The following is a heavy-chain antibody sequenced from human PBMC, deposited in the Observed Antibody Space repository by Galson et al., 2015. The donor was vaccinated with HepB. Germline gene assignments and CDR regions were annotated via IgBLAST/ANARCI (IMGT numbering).Heavy chain of an antibody. J-gene: IGHJ6*02. CDR1: GYTFTSYA. D-gene: IGHD2-2*02. Sequence: SLKVSCKASGYTFTSYAMHWVRQAPGQRLECMGWINAGNGNTKYSQKFQGRVTITRDTSASTAYMELSSLRSEDTAVYYCARGTYCSSTSCYSDYYYYGMDVWGQGTTVTVSS. V-gene: IGHV1-3*01. CDR3: ARGTYCSSTSCYSDYYYYGMDV. CDR2: INAGNGNT.